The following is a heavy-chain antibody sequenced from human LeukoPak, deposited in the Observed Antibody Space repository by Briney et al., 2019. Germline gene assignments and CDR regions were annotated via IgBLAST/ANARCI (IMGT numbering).Heavy chain of an antibody. CDR2: ITSNGHST. Sequence: GGSLRLSRSASGFTFSSYAMHWVRQAPGKGLEYVLAITSNGHSTYYADSVKGRFTISGDNSKNTLYLQMSSLRAEDTAVYYCVKDLRGGSANDRDYWGQGTLVTVSS. D-gene: IGHD2-15*01. J-gene: IGHJ4*02. CDR3: VKDLRGGSANDRDY. CDR1: GFTFSSYA. V-gene: IGHV3-64D*06.